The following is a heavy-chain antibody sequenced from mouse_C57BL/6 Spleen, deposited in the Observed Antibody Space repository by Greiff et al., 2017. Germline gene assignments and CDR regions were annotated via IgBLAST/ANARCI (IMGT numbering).Heavy chain of an antibody. Sequence: EVQRVESGGGLVKPGGSLKLSCAASGFTFSDYGMHWVRQAPEKGLEWVAYISSGSSTIYYADTVKGRFTISRDNAKNTLFLQMTSLRSEDTAMYYCAREGGYDGYYDFAYWGQGTLVTVSA. J-gene: IGHJ3*01. CDR2: ISSGSSTI. CDR3: AREGGYDGYYDFAY. D-gene: IGHD2-3*01. CDR1: GFTFSDYG. V-gene: IGHV5-17*01.